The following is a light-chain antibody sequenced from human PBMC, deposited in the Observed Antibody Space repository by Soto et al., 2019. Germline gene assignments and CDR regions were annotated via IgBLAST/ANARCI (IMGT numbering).Light chain of an antibody. J-gene: IGLJ2*01. CDR2: DVS. CDR3: SSYTSSSTPMGV. V-gene: IGLV2-14*01. Sequence: QSALTQPASVSGSPGQSITISCTGTSSDVGGYNYVSWYQQHTGKAPKLMIYDVSNRPSGVSNRSSGSKSGNTASLTISGLQAEDEADYYCSSYTSSSTPMGVFGGGTKVTVL. CDR1: SSDVGGYNY.